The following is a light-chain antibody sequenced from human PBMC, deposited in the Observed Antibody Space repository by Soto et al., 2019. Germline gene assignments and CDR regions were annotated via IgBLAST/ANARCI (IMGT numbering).Light chain of an antibody. Sequence: DIQMTQSPSSLSASVVDRVTITCRASQCIRNELGWYQKKSGKAPKRLIYAASSLEGGVPPRFSGSGSGTEFTLTISSLQPEDFATYYCVQRNTYPYTFGQGTKLEIK. CDR1: QCIRNE. CDR2: AAS. CDR3: VQRNTYPYT. V-gene: IGKV1-17*01. J-gene: IGKJ2*01.